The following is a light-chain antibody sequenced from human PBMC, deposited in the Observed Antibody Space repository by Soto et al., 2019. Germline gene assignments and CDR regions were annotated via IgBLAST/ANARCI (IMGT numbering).Light chain of an antibody. CDR3: QQYSNWPLT. CDR1: QSVSSK. Sequence: EIVMTQSPATLSVSPGERATLSCRASQSVSSKLAWYQQKPGQAPRLLIYGASTRATGIPARFSGSGSGTEFTLTISSLQSEDFAIYYCQQYSNWPLTFGGGTKVEIK. CDR2: GAS. V-gene: IGKV3-15*01. J-gene: IGKJ4*01.